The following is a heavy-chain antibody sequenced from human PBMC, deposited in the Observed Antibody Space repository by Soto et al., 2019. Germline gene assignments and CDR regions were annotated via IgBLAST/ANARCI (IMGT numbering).Heavy chain of an antibody. CDR3: ARGGGIPIYSYMDV. D-gene: IGHD3-3*01. CDR1: GGSISTRSSY. CDR2: IYYSGNT. Sequence: SETLSLTCTVSGGSISTRSSYWGWIRQPPGKGLEWIGSIYYSGNTYYNPSLNSRATISVDKSKNQFSLKLGSATAGEPAVYYCARGGGIPIYSYMDVWGKGTTVTVSS. J-gene: IGHJ6*03. V-gene: IGHV4-39*07.